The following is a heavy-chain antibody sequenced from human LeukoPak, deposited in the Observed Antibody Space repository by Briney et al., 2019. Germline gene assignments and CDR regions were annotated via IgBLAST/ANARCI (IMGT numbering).Heavy chain of an antibody. V-gene: IGHV3-7*01. CDR2: IKQDGSEK. CDR3: AREEDYFDSSGYYLSAFDI. J-gene: IGHJ3*02. D-gene: IGHD3-22*01. CDR1: GFTFSSYW. Sequence: GGSLRLSCAASGFTFSSYWMSWVRQAPGKWLEWVANIKQDGSEKYYVDSVKGRFTISRDNAKNSLYLQMNSLRAEDTAVYYCAREEDYFDSSGYYLSAFDIWGQGTMVTVSS.